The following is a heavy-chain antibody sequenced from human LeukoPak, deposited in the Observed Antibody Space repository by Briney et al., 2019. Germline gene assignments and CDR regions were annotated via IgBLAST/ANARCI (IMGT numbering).Heavy chain of an antibody. V-gene: IGHV3-30*04. J-gene: IGHJ4*02. D-gene: IGHD3-22*01. CDR1: GFTFSSYA. CDR3: ARPTDVMVVAILDY. CDR2: ISYDGSNK. Sequence: PGRSLRLSCAASGFTFSSYAMHWVRQAPGKGLEWVAVISYDGSNKYYADSVKGRFTISRDNSKNTLYLQMNSLRAEDTAVYYCARPTDVMVVAILDYWGQGTLVTVSS.